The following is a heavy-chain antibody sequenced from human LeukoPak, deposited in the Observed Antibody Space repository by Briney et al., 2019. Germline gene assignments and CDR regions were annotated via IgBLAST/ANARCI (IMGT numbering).Heavy chain of an antibody. CDR2: INHSGST. J-gene: IGHJ4*02. D-gene: IGHD5-18*01. V-gene: IGHV4-34*01. Sequence: PSETLSLTCAVYGGSFSGYYWSWIRQPPGKGLEWIGEINHSGSTNYNPSLKSRVTISVDTSKNQFSLKLSSVTAADTAVYYCAPRYSSYYFDHWGQGTLVTVSS. CDR1: GGSFSGYY. CDR3: APRYSSYYFDH.